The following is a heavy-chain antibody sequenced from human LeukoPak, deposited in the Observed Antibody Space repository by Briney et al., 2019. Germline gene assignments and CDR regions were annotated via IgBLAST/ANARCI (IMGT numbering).Heavy chain of an antibody. V-gene: IGHV4-39*03. CDR3: LRYFYGLGNLGED. Sequence: PSETLSLTCSVSGDSVNSRNYFWGWVRQSPGKGLEWIGSIFCPDKTYYVPSLKGRVAISVATSKNQFTLQLTSVTPADTATYFCLRYFYGLGNLGEDWGQGHVVLVSS. J-gene: IGHJ4*02. CDR2: IFCPDKT. D-gene: IGHD3-10*01. CDR1: GDSVNSRNYF.